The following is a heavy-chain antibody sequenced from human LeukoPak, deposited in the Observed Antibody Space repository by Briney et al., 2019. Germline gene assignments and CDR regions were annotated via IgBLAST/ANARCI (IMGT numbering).Heavy chain of an antibody. CDR1: GFTVSSNY. V-gene: IGHV3-53*01. Sequence: PGGSLRLSCAASGFTVSSNYMSWVRQAPGKGLEWVSVIYSGGSTYYADSVKGRFTISRDNSKNTLYLQMNSLRAEDTAVYYCANSIRYYYDSSGYHFDYWGQGTLVTVSS. J-gene: IGHJ4*02. D-gene: IGHD3-22*01. CDR3: ANSIRYYYDSSGYHFDY. CDR2: IYSGGST.